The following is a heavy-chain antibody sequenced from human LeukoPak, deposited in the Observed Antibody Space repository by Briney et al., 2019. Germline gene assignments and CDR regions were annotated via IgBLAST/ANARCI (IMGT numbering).Heavy chain of an antibody. D-gene: IGHD5-12*01. J-gene: IGHJ4*02. Sequence: SETLSLTCAVYGGSFSGYYWSWIRQPPGKGLEWIGEINHSGSTNYNPSLKSRVTISVDTSKNQFSLKLSSVTAADTALYYCARDLRGGYDLDYNDYWGQGTLVTVSS. CDR1: GGSFSGYY. V-gene: IGHV4-34*01. CDR3: ARDLRGGYDLDYNDY. CDR2: INHSGST.